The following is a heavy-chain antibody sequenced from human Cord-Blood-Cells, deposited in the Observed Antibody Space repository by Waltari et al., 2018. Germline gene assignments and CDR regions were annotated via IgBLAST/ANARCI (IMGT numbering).Heavy chain of an antibody. J-gene: IGHJ3*02. Sequence: QVQLQESGPGLVKPSQTLSLTCTVPGGSIISGDYYWSWIRQPPVKGVEWSGYIYYSGSAYDNPSLKSRVTVSVDTYKNQFSLKLSSVTAADTAVYYCAREPVSGCFPLYSYAFDIWGQGTMVTVSS. V-gene: IGHV4-30-4*01. CDR1: GGSIISGDYY. D-gene: IGHD5-18*01. CDR2: IYYSGSA. CDR3: AREPVSGCFPLYSYAFDI.